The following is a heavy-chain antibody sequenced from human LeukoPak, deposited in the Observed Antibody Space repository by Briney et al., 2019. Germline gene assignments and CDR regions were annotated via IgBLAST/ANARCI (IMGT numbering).Heavy chain of an antibody. Sequence: GASVKVSCKASGGTFSSYAISWVRQAPGQGLEWMGGIIPIFGTANYAQKFQGRVTITADESTSTAYMELSSLRSEDTAGYYCARDVGSSGWSFDYWGQGTLVTVSS. J-gene: IGHJ4*02. CDR2: IIPIFGTA. V-gene: IGHV1-69*13. D-gene: IGHD6-19*01. CDR3: ARDVGSSGWSFDY. CDR1: GGTFSSYA.